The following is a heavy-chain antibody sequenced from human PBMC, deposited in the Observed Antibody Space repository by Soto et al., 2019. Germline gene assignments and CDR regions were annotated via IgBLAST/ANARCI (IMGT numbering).Heavy chain of an antibody. V-gene: IGHV1-18*01. CDR3: ARALYYHDNSANYYFDH. D-gene: IGHD3-22*01. J-gene: IGHJ4*02. CDR1: GYTFTSYG. Sequence: QVQLVQSAAEAKKTGASVKVSCKTSGYTFTSYGVSWVRQAPGQGLEWLAWISAWNADTNYAQKIQGRVAVTTDTSTSTVYMELRSLRSDDTAVYYCARALYYHDNSANYYFDHWGQGTLVTVSS. CDR2: ISAWNADT.